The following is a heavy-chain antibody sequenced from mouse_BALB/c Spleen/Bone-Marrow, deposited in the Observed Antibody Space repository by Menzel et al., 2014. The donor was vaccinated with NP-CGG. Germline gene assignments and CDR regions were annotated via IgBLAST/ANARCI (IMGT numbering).Heavy chain of an antibody. CDR3: ASYVYGYYFDY. D-gene: IGHD2-2*01. Sequence: EVKLMESGAELVKPGASVKLSCTASGFNIKDTYIHWVKQRPEQGLEWIGRIDPANDNTKYDPKFQGKATITADTSSSAAYLQLSSLTSEDTAVYYRASYVYGYYFDYWGQGTTLTVSS. CDR1: GFNIKDTY. CDR2: IDPANDNT. J-gene: IGHJ2*01. V-gene: IGHV14-3*02.